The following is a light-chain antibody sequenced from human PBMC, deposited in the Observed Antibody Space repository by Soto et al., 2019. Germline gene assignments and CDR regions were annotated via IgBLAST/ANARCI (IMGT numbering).Light chain of an antibody. J-gene: IGLJ2*01. Sequence: SYELTQPPSVSVAPGQTARITCGGINIGRKSVHWYQQKSGQAPVVVVYDDRDRPSGIPERFSGSNSGNTAALPISRVAAGDEADYYCQLWDSNSDHVVFGGGTKLTVL. CDR1: NIGRKS. CDR3: QLWDSNSDHVV. V-gene: IGLV3-21*02. CDR2: DDR.